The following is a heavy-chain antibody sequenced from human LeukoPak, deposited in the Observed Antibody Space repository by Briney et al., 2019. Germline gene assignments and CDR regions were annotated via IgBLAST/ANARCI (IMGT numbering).Heavy chain of an antibody. CDR2: IYYSGST. CDR1: GGSISSYY. Sequence: PSETLSLTCTVSGGSISSYYWSWIRQPPGKGLEWIGYIYYSGSTNYNPPLKSRVTISVDTSKNQFSLKLSSVTAADTAVYYCARNPRGDYDFDYWGQGTLVTVSS. CDR3: ARNPRGDYDFDY. D-gene: IGHD3-3*01. J-gene: IGHJ4*02. V-gene: IGHV4-59*01.